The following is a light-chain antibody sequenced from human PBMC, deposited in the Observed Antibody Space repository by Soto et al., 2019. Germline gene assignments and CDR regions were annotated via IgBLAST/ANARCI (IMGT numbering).Light chain of an antibody. Sequence: DIQMTQSPSTLSASVGDRVTITCRASQSISTWLAWYQQKPGKAPKLLIHKASILEIGVPSGFSGSGSGTEFTLTISRLQSDDFATYYCQQYNSYPLTFGGGTMVDIK. CDR3: QQYNSYPLT. J-gene: IGKJ4*01. V-gene: IGKV1-5*03. CDR2: KAS. CDR1: QSISTW.